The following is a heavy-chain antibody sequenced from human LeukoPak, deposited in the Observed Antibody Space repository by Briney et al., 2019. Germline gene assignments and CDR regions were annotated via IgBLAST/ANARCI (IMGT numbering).Heavy chain of an antibody. CDR3: AKDRDTAMVTMAFDI. D-gene: IGHD5-18*01. CDR1: GFTFSIYA. CDR2: ICGSGGST. J-gene: IGHJ3*02. V-gene: IGHV3-23*01. Sequence: PGGSLRLSCAASGFTFSIYAISWLRRAPGEGGEGVSAICGSGGSTYYADSVKGRFTISRDNSKNTLYLQMNSLRAEDTAVYYCAKDRDTAMVTMAFDIWGQGTMVTVSS.